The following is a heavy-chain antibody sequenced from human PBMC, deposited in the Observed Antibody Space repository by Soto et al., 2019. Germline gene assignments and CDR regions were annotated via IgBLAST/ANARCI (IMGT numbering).Heavy chain of an antibody. CDR1: GFTFSNFG. J-gene: IGHJ4*02. CDR3: VKDRAHLELLDY. Sequence: GGSLRLSCVASGFTFSNFGLNWVRQAPGKGLEWVAVMSYDGRDKYYADSVKGRFTISRDNSKNTLYLQMSSLRAEDTAVYYCVKDRAHLELLDYWGQGTLVTVSS. V-gene: IGHV3-30*18. D-gene: IGHD1-7*01. CDR2: MSYDGRDK.